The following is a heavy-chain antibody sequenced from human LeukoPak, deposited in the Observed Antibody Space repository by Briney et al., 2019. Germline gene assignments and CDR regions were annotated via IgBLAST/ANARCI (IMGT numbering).Heavy chain of an antibody. CDR3: ARESYYYGSGAYDP. Sequence: PGGSLRLSCAASGFIISDYYMSWIRQAPGKGQEWLSYSSTSGSTISYADSVKGRFTISRDNAKNSLYLQVNSLRAEDTAVYYCARESYYYGSGAYDPWGQGTLVTVSS. D-gene: IGHD3-10*01. J-gene: IGHJ5*02. V-gene: IGHV3-11*01. CDR2: SSTSGSTI. CDR1: GFIISDYY.